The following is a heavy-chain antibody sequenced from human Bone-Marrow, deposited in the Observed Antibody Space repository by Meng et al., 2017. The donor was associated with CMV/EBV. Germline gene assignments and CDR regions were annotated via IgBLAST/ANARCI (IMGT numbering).Heavy chain of an antibody. J-gene: IGHJ5*02. Sequence: ASVKVSCKASGGTFSSYAISWVRQAPGQGLEWMGWISAYNGNTNYAQKLQGRVTMTTDTSTSTAYMELRSLRSDDTAVYYCARDVGSTQIVGGDFDPWGQGTLVTVSS. D-gene: IGHD3-16*02. V-gene: IGHV1-18*01. CDR2: ISAYNGNT. CDR3: ARDVGSTQIVGGDFDP. CDR1: GGTFSSYA.